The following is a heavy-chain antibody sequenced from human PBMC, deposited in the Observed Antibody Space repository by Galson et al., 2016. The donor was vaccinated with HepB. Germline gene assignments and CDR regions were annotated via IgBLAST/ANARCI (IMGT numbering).Heavy chain of an antibody. D-gene: IGHD4-17*01. CDR2: INSGSTVI. V-gene: IGHV3-48*02. CDR1: GFTFSLFT. J-gene: IGHJ4*02. CDR3: QTGDYIQARVGY. Sequence: SLRLSCAASGFTFSLFTMNWVRQAPGKGLEWVSYINSGSTVIHYEDSVRGRITISRDNANNFLYLQMNSLRDEDTAVYYCQTGDYIQARVGYWGQGTLVAVSS.